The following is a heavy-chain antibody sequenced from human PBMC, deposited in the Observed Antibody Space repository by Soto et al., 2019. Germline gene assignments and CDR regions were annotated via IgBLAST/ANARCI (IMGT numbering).Heavy chain of an antibody. Sequence: EVQLVESGGGLVQPGGSLRLSCAASGFTFSSYSMNWVRQAPGKGLEWVSYISSSSSTIYYADSVKGRFTISRDNAKNSLYLQMNSLRAEDTAVYYCAREAFSPLDYWGQGTLVTVSS. CDR1: GFTFSSYS. D-gene: IGHD3-3*02. CDR3: AREAFSPLDY. CDR2: ISSSSSTI. V-gene: IGHV3-48*01. J-gene: IGHJ4*02.